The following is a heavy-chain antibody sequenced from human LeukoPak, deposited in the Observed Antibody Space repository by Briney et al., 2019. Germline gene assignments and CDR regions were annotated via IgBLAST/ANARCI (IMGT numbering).Heavy chain of an antibody. CDR1: GITFSNYA. D-gene: IGHD3-22*01. V-gene: IGHV3-23*01. CDR2: ISGSGGST. CDR3: ASLDYFDSSDYGDY. J-gene: IGHJ4*02. Sequence: GGSLGLSCAASGITFSNYAMSWVRQAPGKGLEWVSAISGSGGSTYYADSVKGRFTISRDNSKNTLYLQMNSLRAEDTALYYCASLDYFDSSDYGDYWGQGTLVTVSS.